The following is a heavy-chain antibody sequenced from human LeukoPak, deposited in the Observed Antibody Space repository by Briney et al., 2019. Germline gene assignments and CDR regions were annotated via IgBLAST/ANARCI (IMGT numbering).Heavy chain of an antibody. CDR3: AKSGYDFGGWFDP. CDR1: GFTFSSYG. CDR2: IRYDGSNK. V-gene: IGHV3-30*02. Sequence: PGGSLRLSCAASGFTFSSYGMQWVRQAPGKGLEWVAFIRYDGSNKYYADSVKGRFTISRDNSKNTLYLQMNSLRAEDTAVYYCAKSGYDFGGWFDPWGQGTLVTVSS. D-gene: IGHD5-12*01. J-gene: IGHJ5*02.